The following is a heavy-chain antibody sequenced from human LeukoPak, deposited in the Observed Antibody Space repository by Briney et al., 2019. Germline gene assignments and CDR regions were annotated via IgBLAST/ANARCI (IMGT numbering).Heavy chain of an antibody. CDR1: GGTFSSYA. J-gene: IGHJ6*02. CDR3: ARDRDGMDV. CDR2: IIPILGIA. V-gene: IGHV1-69*04. Sequence: ASVKVSCKASGGTFSSYAISWVRQAPGQGLEWMGRIIPILGIANYAQKLQGRVTMTTDTSTSTAYMELRSLRSDDTAVYYCARDRDGMDVWGQGTTVTVSS.